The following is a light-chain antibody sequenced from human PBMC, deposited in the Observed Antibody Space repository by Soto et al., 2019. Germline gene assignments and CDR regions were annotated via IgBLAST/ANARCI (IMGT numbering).Light chain of an antibody. CDR2: EVS. V-gene: IGLV2-14*01. CDR1: SSDVGGYNY. CDR3: SSYTSSSTPYV. Sequence: QSALTQPASVSGSPGQSITISCTGTSSDVGGYNYVSWYQQHPGKAPKLMIYEVSNRPSGVSNRFSGSKSGNTASLTISGLQAEDEDDYYCSSYTSSSTPYVCGTGTKLTVL. J-gene: IGLJ1*01.